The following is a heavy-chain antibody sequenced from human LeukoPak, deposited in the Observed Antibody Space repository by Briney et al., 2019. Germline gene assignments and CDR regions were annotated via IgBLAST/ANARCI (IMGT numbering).Heavy chain of an antibody. CDR1: GFTFSSYG. CDR2: IWYDGSNK. CDR3: ASLTGGNDAFDI. J-gene: IGHJ3*02. Sequence: PGGSLRLSCAASGFTFSSYGMHWVRQAPGKGLEWVAVIWYDGSNKYYADSVKGRFTISRDNSKNTLYLQMNSLRAEDTAVYYCASLTGGNDAFDIWGQGTMVTVSS. D-gene: IGHD7-27*01. V-gene: IGHV3-33*01.